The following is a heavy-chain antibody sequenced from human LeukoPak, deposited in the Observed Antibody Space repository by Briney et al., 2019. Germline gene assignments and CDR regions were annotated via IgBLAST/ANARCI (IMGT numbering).Heavy chain of an antibody. D-gene: IGHD2-8*01. Sequence: ASVKVSCKASGYTFTGYYMHWVRQAPGQGLEWMGWMNPNSGNTGYAQKLQGRFTMTRNTSISTAYMELSSLRSEDTAVYYCARGPRTNYWGQGTLVTVSS. CDR1: GYTFTGYY. CDR2: MNPNSGNT. J-gene: IGHJ4*02. V-gene: IGHV1-8*02. CDR3: ARGPRTNY.